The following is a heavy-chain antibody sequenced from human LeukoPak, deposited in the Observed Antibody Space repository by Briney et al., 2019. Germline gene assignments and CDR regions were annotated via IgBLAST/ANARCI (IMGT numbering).Heavy chain of an antibody. J-gene: IGHJ5*02. D-gene: IGHD3-10*01. V-gene: IGHV1-18*01. Sequence: ASVKVSCKASGYTFTNYGISWVRQAPGQGLEWMGWISAYNGNTNYAQRLQGRVTMTTDTSTSTAYMELRSLRSDDTAVYYCVRCWITMLRGVPFDPWGQGSLVTVAS. CDR3: VRCWITMLRGVPFDP. CDR1: GYTFTNYG. CDR2: ISAYNGNT.